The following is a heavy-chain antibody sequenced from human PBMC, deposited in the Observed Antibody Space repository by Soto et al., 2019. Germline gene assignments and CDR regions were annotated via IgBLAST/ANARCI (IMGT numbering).Heavy chain of an antibody. V-gene: IGHV3-23*01. CDR1: GFTFSSYA. CDR2: ISGSGGST. CDR3: AKVSRTIFGVVIGAPPDY. D-gene: IGHD3-3*01. J-gene: IGHJ4*02. Sequence: EVQLLESGGGLVQPGGSLRLSCAASGFTFSSYAMSWVRQAPGKGLEWVSAISGSGGSTYYADSVKGRFTISRDNSKNTLYLQMNSLRAEDTAVYYCAKVSRTIFGVVIGAPPDYWGQGTLVTVSS.